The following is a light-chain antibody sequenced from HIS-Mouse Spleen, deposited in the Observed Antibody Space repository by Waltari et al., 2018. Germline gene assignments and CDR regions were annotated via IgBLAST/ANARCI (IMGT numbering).Light chain of an antibody. V-gene: IGLV2-23*01. CDR2: EGS. CDR3: CSYAGSSTYV. CDR1: SRDVGSYNL. J-gene: IGLJ1*01. Sequence: QSALTQPASVSGSPGQSITISFTGTSRDVGSYNLGSWYQQHPGKAPKLMIYEGSKRPSGVSNRFSGSKSGNTASLTISGLQAEDEADYYCCSYAGSSTYVFGTGTKVTVL.